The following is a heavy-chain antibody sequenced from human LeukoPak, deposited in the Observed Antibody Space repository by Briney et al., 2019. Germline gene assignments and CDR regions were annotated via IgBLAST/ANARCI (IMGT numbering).Heavy chain of an antibody. CDR2: INPSGGST. Sequence: ASVKVSCKASGYTFSSYYMHWVRQDPGQGLEWMGIINPSGGSTSYAQKFQGRVTMTRDTSTSTVYMELSSLRSDDTAVYYCARDGEGPDYYYGLDVWGQGTTVTVSS. CDR3: ARDGEGPDYYYGLDV. D-gene: IGHD2-21*01. CDR1: GYTFSSYY. J-gene: IGHJ6*02. V-gene: IGHV1-46*01.